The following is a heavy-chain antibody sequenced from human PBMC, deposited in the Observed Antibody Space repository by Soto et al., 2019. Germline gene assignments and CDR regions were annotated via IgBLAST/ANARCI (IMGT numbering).Heavy chain of an antibody. CDR1: GFGFTCIS. J-gene: IGHJ6*02. V-gene: IGHV1-18*01. D-gene: IGHD1-1*01. CDR2: ISTYNGNT. Sequence: GATVKVRSKAPGFGFTCISLSWVRHAHGKGLEWMGWISTYNGNTNSGQRLQGRVTMTTDTSTSTAYMELRSLRSDDTAVYYCARDESGAGIGGYGMDVWGQGTTVTVSS. CDR3: ARDESGAGIGGYGMDV.